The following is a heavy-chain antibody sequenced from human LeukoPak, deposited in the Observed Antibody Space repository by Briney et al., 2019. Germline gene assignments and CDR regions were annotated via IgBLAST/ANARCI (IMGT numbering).Heavy chain of an antibody. CDR1: GFTFSNYA. Sequence: PGGSLRLSCSASGFTFSNYAMHSVRQAPGKGLEYVSDISSNGGITYYADSVKGRFTVSRDNSKNMLYLQMNSLRSEDTAVYYCVKDKYPVVVAATLDYWGQGILVTVSS. J-gene: IGHJ4*02. CDR2: ISSNGGIT. V-gene: IGHV3-64D*09. CDR3: VKDKYPVVVAATLDY. D-gene: IGHD2-15*01.